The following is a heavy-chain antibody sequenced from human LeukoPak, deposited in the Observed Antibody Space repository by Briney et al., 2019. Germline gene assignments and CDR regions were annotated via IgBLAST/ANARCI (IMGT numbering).Heavy chain of an antibody. D-gene: IGHD4-23*01. CDR2: INHSGST. CDR1: GGSFSGYY. V-gene: IGHV4-34*01. CDR3: AREGGLRLRWSLSYDY. Sequence: PSETLSLTCAVYGGSFSGYYWSWIRQPPGKGLEWIGEINHSGSTNYNPSLKSRVTISVDTSKNQFSLKLSSVTAADTAVYYCAREGGLRLRWSLSYDYWGQGTLVTVSS. J-gene: IGHJ4*02.